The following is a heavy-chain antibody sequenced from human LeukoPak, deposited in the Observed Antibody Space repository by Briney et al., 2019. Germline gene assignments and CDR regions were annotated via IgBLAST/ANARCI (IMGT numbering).Heavy chain of an antibody. CDR1: GFMFSRYW. J-gene: IGHJ6*02. Sequence: SGGSLRLSCAASGFMFSRYWMSWVRQAPGKGLEWVANIKQDGSEKYYVDSVKGRFTISRDNAKNSLYLQMNSLRAEDTAVYYCARELGSHYGMDVWGQGTTVTVSS. V-gene: IGHV3-7*04. D-gene: IGHD2-15*01. CDR2: IKQDGSEK. CDR3: ARELGSHYGMDV.